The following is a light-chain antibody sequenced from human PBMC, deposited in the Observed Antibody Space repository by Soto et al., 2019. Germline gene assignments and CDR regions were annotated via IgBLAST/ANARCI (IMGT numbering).Light chain of an antibody. CDR1: QSISSW. J-gene: IGKJ1*01. V-gene: IGKV1-5*01. CDR2: AAS. CDR3: QHYNSYSRT. Sequence: IRMNKAPSAGFASVGDRVTITCRASQSISSWLAWYQQKPGKAPKLLIYAASSLESGVPSRFSGSGSGTEFTLTISSLQPDDFATYYCQHYNSYSRTFGEGTKVDIK.